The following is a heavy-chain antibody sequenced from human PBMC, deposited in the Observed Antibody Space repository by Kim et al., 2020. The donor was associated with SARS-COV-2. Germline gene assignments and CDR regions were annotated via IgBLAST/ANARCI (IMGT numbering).Heavy chain of an antibody. J-gene: IGHJ6*02. CDR3: AKDLAAGYYYGMDV. Sequence: GDSVKGRFTISRDNSKNTLYLKMNSLRTEDTAVYYCAKDLAAGYYYGMDVWGQGTTVTVS. D-gene: IGHD6-13*01. V-gene: IGHV3-30*02.